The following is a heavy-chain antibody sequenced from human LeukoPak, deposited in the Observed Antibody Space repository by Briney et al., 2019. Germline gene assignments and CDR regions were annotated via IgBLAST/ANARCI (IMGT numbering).Heavy chain of an antibody. CDR3: ARAGSYRTFDY. CDR2: IYSGGST. D-gene: IGHD1-26*01. CDR1: GFTVSSNY. Sequence: PGGSLRLSCAASGFTVSSNYMSWVRQAPGKGLEWVSVIYSGGSTYYAASVKGRFTISRDNSKNTLYLQMNSLRAEDTAVYYCARAGSYRTFDYWGQGTLVTVSS. V-gene: IGHV3-66*02. J-gene: IGHJ4*02.